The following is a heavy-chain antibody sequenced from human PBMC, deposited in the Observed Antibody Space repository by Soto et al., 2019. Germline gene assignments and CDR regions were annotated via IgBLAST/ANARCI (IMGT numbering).Heavy chain of an antibody. D-gene: IGHD6-13*01. V-gene: IGHV4-59*01. J-gene: IGHJ5*02. CDR2: IYYSGST. CDR3: ARDRQKRYSSTRGWFDP. Sequence: PSETLSLTCAVYGGSFIGYYWSWIRQPPGKGLEWIGYIYYSGSTNYNPSLKSRVTISVDTSKNQFSLKLSSVTAADTAVYYCARDRQKRYSSTRGWFDPWGQGTLVTVSS. CDR1: GGSFIGYY.